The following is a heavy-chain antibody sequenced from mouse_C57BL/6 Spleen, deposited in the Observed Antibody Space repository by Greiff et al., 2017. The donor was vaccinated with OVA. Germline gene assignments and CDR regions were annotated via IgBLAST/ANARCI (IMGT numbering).Heavy chain of an antibody. CDR1: GYAFSSYW. Sequence: QVQLQQSGAELVKPGASVKISCKASGYAFSSYWMTWVQQRPGKGLEWIGQIYPGDGDTNYNGKFKGKATLTADKSSSTAYMQLSSLTSEDCAVYFCARGLEDYWGQGTTLTVSS. V-gene: IGHV1-80*01. D-gene: IGHD3-3*01. J-gene: IGHJ2*01. CDR3: ARGLEDY. CDR2: IYPGDGDT.